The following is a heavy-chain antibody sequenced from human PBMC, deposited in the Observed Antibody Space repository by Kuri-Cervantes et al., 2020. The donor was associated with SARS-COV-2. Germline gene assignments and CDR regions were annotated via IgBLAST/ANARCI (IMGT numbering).Heavy chain of an antibody. V-gene: IGHV3-23*03. J-gene: IGHJ4*02. CDR1: GFTFSSYA. CDR3: ARWGVYYFDY. CDR2: IYSGGSST. D-gene: IGHD3-16*01. Sequence: GESLKISCAASGFTFSSYAMSWVRQAPGKGLEWVSVIYSGGSSTYYADSVKGRFTISRDNSKNTLYLQMNSLRAEDTAVYYCARWGVYYFDYWGQGTLVTVSS.